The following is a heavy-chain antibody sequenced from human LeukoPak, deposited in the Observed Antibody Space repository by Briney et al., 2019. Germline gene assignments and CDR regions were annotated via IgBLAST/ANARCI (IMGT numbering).Heavy chain of an antibody. CDR1: GGSFSGYY. Sequence: SETLSLTCAVYGGSFSGYYWSGIRQPRGKGLEWIGEINHSGSTNYNPSLKSRVTISVDTSKNQFSLKLSSVTAADTAVYYCARDIVATNDYYYYMDVWGKGTTVTVSS. CDR3: ARDIVATNDYYYYMDV. CDR2: INHSGST. D-gene: IGHD5-12*01. V-gene: IGHV4-34*01. J-gene: IGHJ6*03.